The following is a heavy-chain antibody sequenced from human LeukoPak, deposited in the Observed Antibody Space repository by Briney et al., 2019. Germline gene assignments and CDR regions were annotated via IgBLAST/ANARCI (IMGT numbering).Heavy chain of an antibody. V-gene: IGHV3-53*01. J-gene: IGHJ4*02. CDR1: GITVSSNY. CDR2: IYSGGST. Sequence: GGSLRLSCAASGITVSSNYMSWVRQAPGKGLEWVSVIYSGGSTYYADSAKGRFTISRDNSKNTLYLQMNSLRAEDTAVYYCARGPITMTKPVDYWGQGTLVTVSS. D-gene: IGHD3-22*01. CDR3: ARGPITMTKPVDY.